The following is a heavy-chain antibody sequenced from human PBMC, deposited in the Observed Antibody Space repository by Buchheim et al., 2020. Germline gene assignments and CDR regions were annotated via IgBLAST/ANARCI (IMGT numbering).Heavy chain of an antibody. V-gene: IGHV3-33*01. CDR1: GFTFSSYG. Sequence: QVQLVESGGGVVQPGRSLRLSCAASGFTFSSYGMHWVRQAPGKGLEWVAGIWYDGSNKYYADSVKGRFTISRDNAKNTLYLQMNTLRAEDTAVYYCARSLTLPAAYYYMDVWGKGTT. J-gene: IGHJ6*03. CDR3: ARSLTLPAAYYYMDV. D-gene: IGHD2-2*01. CDR2: IWYDGSNK.